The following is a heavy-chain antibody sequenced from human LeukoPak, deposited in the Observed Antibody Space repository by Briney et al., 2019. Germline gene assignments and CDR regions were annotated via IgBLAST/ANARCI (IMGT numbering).Heavy chain of an antibody. CDR1: GFTFSSYA. D-gene: IGHD7-27*01. V-gene: IGHV3-23*01. J-gene: IGHJ6*03. Sequence: TGGSLRLSCAASGFTFSSYAMRWVRQVPGNGLEWVSAIGAGGGGTDYADSVKGRFTISRDNSKNTVYLQMNSLRAEDSALYYCANGLAASGDFLLRDYYYFMDVWGKGTTVTVSS. CDR2: IGAGGGGT. CDR3: ANGLAASGDFLLRDYYYFMDV.